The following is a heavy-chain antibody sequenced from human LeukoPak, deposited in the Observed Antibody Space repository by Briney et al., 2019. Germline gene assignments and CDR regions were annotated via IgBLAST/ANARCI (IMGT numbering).Heavy chain of an antibody. Sequence: SVKVSCKASGGAFSSYTISWVRQAPGQGLEWMGRIIPILGIANYAQKFQGRVTITADKSTSTAYMELSSLRSEDTAVYYCARSEYSSSWHWFDPWGQGTLVTVSS. D-gene: IGHD6-13*01. CDR2: IIPILGIA. CDR1: GGAFSSYT. V-gene: IGHV1-69*02. CDR3: ARSEYSSSWHWFDP. J-gene: IGHJ5*02.